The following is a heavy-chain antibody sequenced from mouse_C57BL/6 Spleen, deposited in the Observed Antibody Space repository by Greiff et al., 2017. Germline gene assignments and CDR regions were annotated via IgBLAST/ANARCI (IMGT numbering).Heavy chain of an antibody. V-gene: IGHV1-55*01. D-gene: IGHD1-1*01. J-gene: IGHJ2*01. CDR2: IYPGSGST. CDR1: GYAFTSYW. Sequence: QVQLQQSGAELVKPGASVKMSCKASGYAFTSYWITWVKQRPGQGLEWIGDIYPGSGSTNYNEKFKSKATLTGDTSSSTAYMQLSSLTAEDSAVYYCARGVTSVVSGYWGQATTLTVAS. CDR3: ARGVTSVVSGY.